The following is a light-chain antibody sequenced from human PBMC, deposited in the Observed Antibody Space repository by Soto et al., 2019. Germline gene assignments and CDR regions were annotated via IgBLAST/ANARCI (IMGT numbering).Light chain of an antibody. CDR2: GAA. CDR3: QQYGSSPYT. CDR1: QSVSSSY. J-gene: IGKJ2*01. V-gene: IGKV3-20*01. Sequence: EIALTQSPGTLSLSPGQRATLSSRASQSVSSSYLAWYQQKPGQAPRLLIYGAASRATGIPDRFSGSGSGTDFTLTISRLEPEDFGVYYCQQYGSSPYTFDQGTKLEIK.